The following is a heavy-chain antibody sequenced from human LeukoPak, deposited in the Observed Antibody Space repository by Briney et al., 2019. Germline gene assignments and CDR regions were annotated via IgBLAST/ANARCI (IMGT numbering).Heavy chain of an antibody. CDR3: ARDLSYYFDY. CDR2: INPNSGGT. CDR1: GYTFTSYG. J-gene: IGHJ4*02. D-gene: IGHD1-26*01. V-gene: IGHV1-2*06. Sequence: ASVKVSCKASGYTFTSYGISWVRQAPGQGLEWMGRINPNSGGTNYAQKFQGRVTMTRDTSISTAYMELSRLRSDDTAVYYCARDLSYYFDYWGQGTLVTVSS.